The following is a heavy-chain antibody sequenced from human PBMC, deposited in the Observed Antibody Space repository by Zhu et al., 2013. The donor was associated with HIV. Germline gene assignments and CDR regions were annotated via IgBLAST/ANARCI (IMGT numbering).Heavy chain of an antibody. CDR3: ARDRGYSYGFGYSSGPQPFDS. Sequence: QVQLVQSGAEVKKPGAXVKVSCKASGYTFSSYGISWVRQAPGQGLEWMGWIRAYNGNTNYAQKLQGRVTMTTDTSTSTAYMELRSLRSDDTAVYYCARDRGYSYGFGYSSGPQPFDSWGQGTLVTVSS. CDR1: GYTFSSYG. D-gene: IGHD5-18*01. CDR2: IRAYNGNT. V-gene: IGHV1-18*01. J-gene: IGHJ4*02.